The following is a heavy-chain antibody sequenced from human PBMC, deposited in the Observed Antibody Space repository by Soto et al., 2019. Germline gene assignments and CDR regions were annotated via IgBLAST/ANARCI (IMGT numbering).Heavy chain of an antibody. CDR1: GGTFSSYA. V-gene: IGHV1-69*06. J-gene: IGHJ1*01. D-gene: IGHD3-22*01. Sequence: SVKVSCKASGGTFSSYAISWVRQAPGQGLEWMGGIIPIFGTANYAPKFQGRVTITADKSTSTAYMELSSLRSEDTAVYYCARVNPTYYYHSSGPPGYFQHWGQGTLVTVSS. CDR3: ARVNPTYYYHSSGPPGYFQH. CDR2: IIPIFGTA.